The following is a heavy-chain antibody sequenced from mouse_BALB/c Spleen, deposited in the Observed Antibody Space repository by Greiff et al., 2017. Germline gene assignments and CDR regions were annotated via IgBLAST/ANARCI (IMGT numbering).Heavy chain of an antibody. CDR3: VRLGRSAMGD. CDR2: IRSKSNNYAT. D-gene: IGHD4-1*01. V-gene: IGHV10-1*02. CDR1: GFTFNTYA. J-gene: IGHJ4*01. Sequence: EVQVVESGGGLVQPKGSLKLSCAASGFTFNTYAMNWVRQAPGKGLEWVARIRSKSNNYATYYADSVKDRFTISRDDSQSMLYLQMNNLKTEDTAMYYCVRLGRSAMGDWGQGTSVTVSS.